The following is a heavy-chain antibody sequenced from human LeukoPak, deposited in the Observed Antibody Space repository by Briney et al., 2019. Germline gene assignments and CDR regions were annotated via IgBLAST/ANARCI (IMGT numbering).Heavy chain of an antibody. D-gene: IGHD4/OR15-4a*01. CDR3: ARTMAFYYYYGMDV. CDR1: GDSISSSSYY. J-gene: IGHJ6*02. V-gene: IGHV4-39*07. Sequence: PSETLSLTCTVSGDSISSSSYYWGWIRQPPGKGLEWIGSIYYSGGTYYNPSLKSRVTILLDTSKNQFSLKLSSVTAADTAVYYCARTMAFYYYYGMDVWGQGTTVTVSS. CDR2: IYYSGGT.